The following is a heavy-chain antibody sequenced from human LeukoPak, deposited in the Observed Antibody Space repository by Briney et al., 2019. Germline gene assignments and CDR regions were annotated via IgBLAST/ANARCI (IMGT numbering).Heavy chain of an antibody. Sequence: SETLSLTCAVSGRSISSGGYSWSWIRHPPGKGLECIGYIYYSGSTNYNPSLKSRVTISLDTSKNQFSLKLSSVTAADTAVYYCARDKHYYYYMDVWGKGTTVTVSS. J-gene: IGHJ6*03. CDR1: GRSISSGGYS. CDR2: IYYSGST. CDR3: ARDKHYYYYMDV. V-gene: IGHV4-61*08.